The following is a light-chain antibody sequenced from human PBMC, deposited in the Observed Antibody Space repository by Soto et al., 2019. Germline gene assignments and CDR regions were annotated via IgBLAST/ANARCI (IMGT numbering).Light chain of an antibody. Sequence: QSALTQPASVSGSPGQSIAISCTGTSSDVGSYKYVSWFQQHPGKAPKLVIYEVNNRPSGVSNRFSGSKSGNTASLTISGLQAEDEADYYCISFTTTYTWVFGGGTKVTVL. CDR1: SSDVGSYKY. CDR3: ISFTTTYTWV. CDR2: EVN. V-gene: IGLV2-14*01. J-gene: IGLJ3*02.